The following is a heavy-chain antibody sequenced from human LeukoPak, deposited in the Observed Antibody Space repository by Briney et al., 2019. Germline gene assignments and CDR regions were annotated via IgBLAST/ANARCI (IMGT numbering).Heavy chain of an antibody. CDR1: GFTFSSYS. J-gene: IGHJ4*02. V-gene: IGHV3-21*01. D-gene: IGHD5-18*01. Sequence: GGSLRLSCAASGFTFSSYSMNWVRQSPGKGLGWVSSISSSSSYIYYADSVKGRFTISRDNAKNSLYLQMNSLRAEDTAVYYCARGGKQLLVFDYWGQGTLVTVSS. CDR2: ISSSSSYI. CDR3: ARGGKQLLVFDY.